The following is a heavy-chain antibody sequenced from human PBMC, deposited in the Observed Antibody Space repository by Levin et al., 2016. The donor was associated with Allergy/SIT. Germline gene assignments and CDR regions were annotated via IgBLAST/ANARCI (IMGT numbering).Heavy chain of an antibody. CDR2: IYYSGST. V-gene: IGHV4-39*01. CDR3: ARLGGSSGSYSKAYFDY. D-gene: IGHD1-26*01. Sequence: GSLRLSCTVSGGSISSSSYYWGWIRQPPGKGLEWIGSIYYSGSTYYNPSLKSRVTISVDTSKNQFSLKLSSVTAADTAVYYCARLGGSSGSYSKAYFDYWGQGTLVTVSS. J-gene: IGHJ4*02. CDR1: GGSISSSSYY.